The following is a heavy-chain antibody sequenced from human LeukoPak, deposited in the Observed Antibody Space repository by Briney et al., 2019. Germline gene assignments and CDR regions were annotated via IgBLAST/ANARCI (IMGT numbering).Heavy chain of an antibody. CDR2: ISAYNGNT. CDR1: GYTFTSYG. V-gene: IGHV1-18*01. Sequence: ASVKVSCKASGYTFTSYGISWVRQAPGQGLEWMGWISAYNGNTNYAQKLQGRVTMTTDTSTSTAYMELRSLRSDDTAVYYCARDLVRYYYDSSGYSFAFDYWGQGTLVTVSS. J-gene: IGHJ4*02. D-gene: IGHD3-22*01. CDR3: ARDLVRYYYDSSGYSFAFDY.